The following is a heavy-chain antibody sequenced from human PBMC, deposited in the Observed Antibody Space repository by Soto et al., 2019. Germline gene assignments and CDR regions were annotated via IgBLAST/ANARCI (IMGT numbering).Heavy chain of an antibody. D-gene: IGHD3-3*01. V-gene: IGHV3-33*01. Sequence: PGGSLRLSCAAPGFTFGNYAMHWVRQAPGKGLEWVAVIWYDGINKYYADSVKGRFTISRDNSKNTLYLQMNSLGAEDTAVYYCARGRFWSQTDHYYGMDVWGQGTTVTSP. CDR2: IWYDGINK. CDR3: ARGRFWSQTDHYYGMDV. J-gene: IGHJ6*02. CDR1: GFTFGNYA.